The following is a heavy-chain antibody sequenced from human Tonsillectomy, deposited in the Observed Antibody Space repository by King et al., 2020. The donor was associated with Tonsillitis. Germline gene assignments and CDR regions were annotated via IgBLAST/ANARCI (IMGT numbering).Heavy chain of an antibody. J-gene: IGHJ6*02. CDR3: ARGVAAYYYYYGMDV. Sequence: QLVQSGAELKKPGSSVKVSCKASGGTFSSDAFNWVRQTPGQGLEWMGRIIPISGTANYAQNFQGRVTITADESTSTAYMELSSLRSEDTAVYYCARGVAAYYYYYGMDVWGQGTTVTVSS. V-gene: IGHV1-69*01. CDR2: IIPISGTA. CDR1: GGTFSSDA.